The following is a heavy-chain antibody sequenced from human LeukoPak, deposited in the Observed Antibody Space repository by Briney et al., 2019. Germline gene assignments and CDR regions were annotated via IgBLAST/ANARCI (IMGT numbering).Heavy chain of an antibody. CDR3: AKDFGEAAIDI. CDR1: GFTFSTYD. CDR2: ISYDGSDK. J-gene: IGHJ3*02. V-gene: IGHV3-30*18. Sequence: GGSLRLSCAASGFTFSTYDMHWVRQAPGKGLEWVAIISYDGSDKYYADSVKGRFTISRDNSKNTLYLQMNSLRAEDTAVYYCAKDFGEAAIDIWGQGTMVTVSS. D-gene: IGHD3-10*01.